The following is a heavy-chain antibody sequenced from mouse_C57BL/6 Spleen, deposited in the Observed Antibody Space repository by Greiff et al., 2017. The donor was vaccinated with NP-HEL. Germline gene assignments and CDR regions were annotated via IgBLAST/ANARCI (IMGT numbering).Heavy chain of an antibody. Sequence: VQLQQSGAELARPGASVKLSCKASGYTFTSYGISWVKQRTGQGLEWIGEIYPRSGNTYYNEKFKGKATLTADKSSSTAYMELRSLTSEDSAVYFCAGYSNYEGGYYAMDYWGQGTSVTVSS. CDR1: GYTFTSYG. D-gene: IGHD2-5*01. V-gene: IGHV1-81*01. J-gene: IGHJ4*01. CDR3: AGYSNYEGGYYAMDY. CDR2: IYPRSGNT.